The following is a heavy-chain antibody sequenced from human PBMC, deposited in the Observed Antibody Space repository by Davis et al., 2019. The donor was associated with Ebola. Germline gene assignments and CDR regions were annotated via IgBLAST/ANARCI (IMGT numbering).Heavy chain of an antibody. CDR3: ARHEHSSSWSTMGY. Sequence: GGSLRLSCKGSGYSFTNYWISWVRQMPGKGLEWMGTIDPSDSYTNYSPSFQGQVTNSADKSISTAYLQWSSLKASDTAMYYCARHEHSSSWSTMGYWGQGTLVTVSS. D-gene: IGHD6-13*01. CDR1: GYSFTNYW. CDR2: IDPSDSYT. V-gene: IGHV5-10-1*04. J-gene: IGHJ4*02.